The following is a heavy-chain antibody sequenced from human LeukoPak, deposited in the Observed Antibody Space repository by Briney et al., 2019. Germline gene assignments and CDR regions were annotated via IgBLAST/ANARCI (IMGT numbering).Heavy chain of an antibody. CDR3: VRDPRRISLLRGGDY. V-gene: IGHV1-18*01. J-gene: IGHJ4*02. CDR1: GYTFNTYG. D-gene: IGHD3-10*01. Sequence: GASVKVSCKTSGYTFNTYGISWVRQAPGQGLEWMGWISADSGKTNYSPNLQDRLTLTTDTPSSTAYMQLRSLTSDDTAVYYCVRDPRRISLLRGGDYWGQGTLVTVSS. CDR2: ISADSGKT.